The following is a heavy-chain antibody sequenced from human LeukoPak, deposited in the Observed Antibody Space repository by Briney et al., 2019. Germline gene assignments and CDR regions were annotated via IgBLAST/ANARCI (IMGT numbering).Heavy chain of an antibody. D-gene: IGHD3-22*01. CDR3: AKDTRYFDTSGYVSLGY. CDR1: GFTFSSYT. V-gene: IGHV3-23*01. J-gene: IGHJ4*02. Sequence: PGRSLRLSCAVSGFTFSSYTMSWVRQAPGKGLEWVSGISYSGGGTYYADSVKGRFTISRDNSKNTLYLHMNSLRAEDTAVYYCAKDTRYFDTSGYVSLGYWGQGTLVTVSS. CDR2: ISYSGGGT.